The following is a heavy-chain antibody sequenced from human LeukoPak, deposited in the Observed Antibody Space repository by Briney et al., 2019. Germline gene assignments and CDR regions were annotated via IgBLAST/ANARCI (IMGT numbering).Heavy chain of an antibody. CDR3: ARGPVQGGAFDI. V-gene: IGHV3-23*01. CDR1: GFTFSSYG. D-gene: IGHD6-6*01. J-gene: IGHJ3*02. CDR2: ISGSGGST. Sequence: GGSLRLSCAASGFTFSSYGMHWVRQAPGKGLEWVSAISGSGGSTYYADSVKGRFTISRDNSKNTLYLQMNSLRAEDTAVYYCARGPVQGGAFDIWGQGTMVTVSS.